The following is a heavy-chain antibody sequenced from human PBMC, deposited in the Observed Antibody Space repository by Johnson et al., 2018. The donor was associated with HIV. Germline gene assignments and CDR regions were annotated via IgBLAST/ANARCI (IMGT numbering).Heavy chain of an antibody. CDR2: ISHDGSNK. D-gene: IGHD1-26*01. J-gene: IGHJ3*02. CDR3: AKGNSGIYGLTHAFDI. Sequence: QVQLVESGGGVVQPGGSLRLSCAASGFTFSTYGMHWVRQAPGKGLEWVAVISHDGSNKYYVDSVKGRFTISRDNAKNSLYLQMNSLRAEDTAVYYCAKGNSGIYGLTHAFDIWGQGTMVTVSS. V-gene: IGHV3-30*18. CDR1: GFTFSTYG.